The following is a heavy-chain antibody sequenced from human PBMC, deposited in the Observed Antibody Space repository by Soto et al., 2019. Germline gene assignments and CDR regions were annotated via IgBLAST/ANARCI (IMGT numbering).Heavy chain of an antibody. D-gene: IGHD5-18*01. CDR2: INWVGDG. J-gene: IGHJ3*02. Sequence: QITLKESGPTLVKPTEPLTLTCTFSGFSLSSSGVSVGWIRQPPGKALEWLALINWVGDGRYSPSLKSRLTATQVNSGNHVGLTVTNMDPVYTATYYCVQRPGGSSATFHTGGRGIMVTVSS. CDR3: VQRPGGSSATFHT. CDR1: GFSLSSSGVS. V-gene: IGHV2-5*02.